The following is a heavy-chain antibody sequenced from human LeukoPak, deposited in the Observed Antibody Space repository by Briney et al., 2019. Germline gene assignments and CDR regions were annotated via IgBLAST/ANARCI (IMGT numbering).Heavy chain of an antibody. D-gene: IGHD3-22*01. CDR1: GFTFSSYS. Sequence: GGSLRLSCAASGFTFSSYSMNWVRQAPGKGLEWVSSISSSSSYIYYADSVKGRFTISRDNAKNSLYLQMNSLRAEDTAVYYCARVTYYYDSSGYPKGGYYFDYWGQGTLVTVSS. J-gene: IGHJ4*02. V-gene: IGHV3-21*01. CDR2: ISSSSSYI. CDR3: ARVTYYYDSSGYPKGGYYFDY.